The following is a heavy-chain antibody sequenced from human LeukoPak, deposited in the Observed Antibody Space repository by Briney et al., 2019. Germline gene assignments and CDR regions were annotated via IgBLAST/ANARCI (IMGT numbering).Heavy chain of an antibody. CDR1: RYSFTSYW. D-gene: IGHD6-19*01. Sequence: GESLKISCKGSRYSFTSYWIGWVRQMPGKGLEWMGIIYPGDSDTRYSPSFQGQVTISADKSISTAYLQWSSLKASDTAMYYCARSREQQWLAPGSSDLNWFDPWGQGTLVTVSS. J-gene: IGHJ5*02. CDR3: ARSREQQWLAPGSSDLNWFDP. V-gene: IGHV5-51*01. CDR2: IYPGDSDT.